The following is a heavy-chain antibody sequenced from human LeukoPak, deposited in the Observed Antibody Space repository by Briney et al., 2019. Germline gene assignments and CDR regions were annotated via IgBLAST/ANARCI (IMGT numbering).Heavy chain of an antibody. Sequence: GGSLRLSCAASGFTFISYSMNWVRQAPGKGLEWVSYISGSTTIIYYADSAKGRFTTSRDNAKNSLYLQVNSLRDEDTAVYYCARGSGYFVSGSYYQFDYWGQGTLVSVSS. V-gene: IGHV3-48*02. D-gene: IGHD3-10*01. J-gene: IGHJ4*02. CDR3: ARGSGYFVSGSYYQFDY. CDR1: GFTFISYS. CDR2: ISGSTTII.